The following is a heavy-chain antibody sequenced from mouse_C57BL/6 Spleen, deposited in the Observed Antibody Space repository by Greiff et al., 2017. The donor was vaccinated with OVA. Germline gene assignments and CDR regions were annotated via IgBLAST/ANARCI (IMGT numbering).Heavy chain of an antibody. CDR3: TRYDYDVGY. CDR1: GYTFTDYE. CDR2: IDPETGGT. V-gene: IGHV1-15*01. J-gene: IGHJ2*01. D-gene: IGHD2-4*01. Sequence: QVQLKESGAELVRPGASVTLSCKASGYTFTDYEMHWVKQTPVHGLEWIGAIDPETGGTAYNQKFKGKAILTADKSSSTAYMELRSLTSEDSAVYYCTRYDYDVGYWGQGTTLTVSS.